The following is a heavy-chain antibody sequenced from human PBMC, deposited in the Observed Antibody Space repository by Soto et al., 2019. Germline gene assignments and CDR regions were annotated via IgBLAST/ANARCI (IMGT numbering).Heavy chain of an antibody. CDR3: ARDQCIAAACDAFDI. CDR1: GFTFSSYA. D-gene: IGHD6-13*01. Sequence: PGGSLRLSCAASGFTFSSYAMHWVRQAPGKGLEWVAVISYDGSNKYYADSVKGRFTISRDNSKNTLYLQMNSLRAEDTAVYYCARDQCIAAACDAFDIWGQGTMVTVSS. J-gene: IGHJ3*02. V-gene: IGHV3-30-3*01. CDR2: ISYDGSNK.